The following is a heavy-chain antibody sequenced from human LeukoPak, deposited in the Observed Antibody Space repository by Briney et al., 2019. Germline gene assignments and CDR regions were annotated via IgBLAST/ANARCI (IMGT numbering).Heavy chain of an antibody. V-gene: IGHV4-59*01. Sequence: PSETLSLTCTVSGGSISSYYWSWIRQPPGQGLEWIGYIYYSGSTNYNPSLKSRVTISVDTSKNQFSLKLSSVTAADTAVYYCASRDGYCSGGSCHNWFDPWGQGTLVTVSS. CDR1: GGSISSYY. CDR3: ASRDGYCSGGSCHNWFDP. D-gene: IGHD2-15*01. J-gene: IGHJ5*02. CDR2: IYYSGST.